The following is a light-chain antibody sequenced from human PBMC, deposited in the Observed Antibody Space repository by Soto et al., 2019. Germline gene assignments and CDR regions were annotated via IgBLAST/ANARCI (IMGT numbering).Light chain of an antibody. J-gene: IGKJ4*01. CDR1: QGISSD. Sequence: IQLTQSPSSLSASVGDTVTITCRASQGISSDLAWYQQKPGKAPNLLIYAASTLQSGVPSRFSGSGSGTDFTLTTSSLQPEDFATYFCQQLNIYPLTFGGGTKVEIK. V-gene: IGKV1-9*01. CDR2: AAS. CDR3: QQLNIYPLT.